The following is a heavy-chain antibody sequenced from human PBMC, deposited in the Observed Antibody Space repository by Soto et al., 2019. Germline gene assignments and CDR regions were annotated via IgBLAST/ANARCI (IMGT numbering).Heavy chain of an antibody. V-gene: IGHV4-31*03. Sequence: ASETLSLTCTVSGGSISSGGYYWAWIRQHPGKGLEWIGYIYYSGSTYYNPSLKSRLIISIDTSKNQFSLRLSSVTAADTAVYYCARERCSTSCPMDVWGQGARVTVSS. CDR2: IYYSGST. CDR1: GGSISSGGYY. D-gene: IGHD2-2*01. J-gene: IGHJ6*02. CDR3: ARERCSTSCPMDV.